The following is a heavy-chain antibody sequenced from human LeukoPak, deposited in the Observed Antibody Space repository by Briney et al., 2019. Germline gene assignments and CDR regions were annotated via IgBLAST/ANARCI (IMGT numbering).Heavy chain of an antibody. D-gene: IGHD3-22*01. Sequence: PGGSLRLSCAASGFTFSDYYMSWIRQAPGKGLEWVSYISSSGSTIYYADSVKGRFTISRDNGKNSLYLQMNSLRAEDTAVYYCAGFDYYDSSGSPGGDYWGQGTLVTVSS. CDR1: GFTFSDYY. CDR3: AGFDYYDSSGSPGGDY. J-gene: IGHJ4*02. V-gene: IGHV3-11*01. CDR2: ISSSGSTI.